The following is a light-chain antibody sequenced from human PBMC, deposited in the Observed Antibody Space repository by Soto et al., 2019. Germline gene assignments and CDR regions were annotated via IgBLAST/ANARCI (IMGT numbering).Light chain of an antibody. V-gene: IGKV4-1*01. CDR3: QHYYSTPFT. J-gene: IGKJ3*01. Sequence: DIVMTQSPDSLAVSLGERATINCKSSQSVLYSSNNKNYLAWYQQKPGQPPKLLIYWASTRESGVPARFSGSGSGTDFTLPSSSLQAEDVAVYYCQHYYSTPFTFGPGTKVDI. CDR2: WAS. CDR1: QSVLYSSNNKNY.